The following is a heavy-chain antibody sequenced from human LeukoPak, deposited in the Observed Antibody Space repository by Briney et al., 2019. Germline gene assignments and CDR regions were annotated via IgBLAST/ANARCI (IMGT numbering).Heavy chain of an antibody. CDR3: ARADGHYYDSSAAVGAFDI. D-gene: IGHD3-22*01. J-gene: IGHJ3*02. Sequence: ASVKVSCKASGYTFTGYYMHWVRQAPGQGLEWMGWINPNSGGTNYAQKFQGRVTMTRDTSISTAYMELSRLRSDDTAVYYCARADGHYYDSSAAVGAFDIWGQGTMVTVSS. V-gene: IGHV1-2*02. CDR2: INPNSGGT. CDR1: GYTFTGYY.